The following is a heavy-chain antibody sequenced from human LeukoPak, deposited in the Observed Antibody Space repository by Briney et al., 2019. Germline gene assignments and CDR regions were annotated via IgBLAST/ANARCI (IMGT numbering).Heavy chain of an antibody. CDR2: ISSSSSYI. CDR3: ARDPGFCSGGSCYPDY. V-gene: IGHV3-21*06. Sequence: GGSLRLSCAASGFTFNSYAMSWVRQAPGKGLEWVSLISSSSSYIHYANSVKGRFTISRDNAKNSLYLQMNSLRAEDTAVYYCARDPGFCSGGSCYPDYWGQGTLVTVSS. J-gene: IGHJ4*02. D-gene: IGHD2-15*01. CDR1: GFTFNSYA.